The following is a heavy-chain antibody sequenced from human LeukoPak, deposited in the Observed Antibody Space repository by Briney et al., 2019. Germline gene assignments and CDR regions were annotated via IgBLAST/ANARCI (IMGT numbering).Heavy chain of an antibody. CDR1: GFTFDDYA. CDR3: AKSGDSSGLDAFDI. CDR2: ISGDGGST. D-gene: IGHD3-22*01. Sequence: QPGGSLRLSCAASGFTFDDYAMHWVRQAPGKGLEWASLISGDGGSTYYADSVKGRFTISRDNSKNSLYLQMNSLRTEDTALYYCAKSGDSSGLDAFDIWGQGTMVTVSS. J-gene: IGHJ3*02. V-gene: IGHV3-43*02.